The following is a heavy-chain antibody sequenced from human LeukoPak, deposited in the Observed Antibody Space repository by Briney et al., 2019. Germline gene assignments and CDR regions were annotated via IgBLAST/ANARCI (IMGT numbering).Heavy chain of an antibody. CDR1: GFSLTTSGVG. CDR3: VHRRTLAGLHTSY. CDR2: IYWDDEK. Sequence: SGPTLVKPTRTLTLTCTFSGFSLTTSGVGVGWIRQPPGKALEWLSVIYWDDEKRYSPSLKSRLTITKDTSRNQVVLTMTNMDPVDTGTYHRVHRRTLAGLHTSYWGQGTLVTVSS. V-gene: IGHV2-5*02. J-gene: IGHJ4*02. D-gene: IGHD6-19*01.